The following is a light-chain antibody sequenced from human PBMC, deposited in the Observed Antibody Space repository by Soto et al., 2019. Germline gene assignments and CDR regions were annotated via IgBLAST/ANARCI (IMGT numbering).Light chain of an antibody. J-gene: IGLJ1*01. CDR2: EVT. Sequence: QSALTQPPSASGSPGQSVTISCTGTSSDVGGYNYVSWYQQHPDKAPKLILYEVTNRPSGASDRFSGSKSGNAAFLTISGLQAEDEADYYCSSYSSSATPYVFGTGTKLTVL. V-gene: IGLV2-14*01. CDR3: SSYSSSATPYV. CDR1: SSDVGGYNY.